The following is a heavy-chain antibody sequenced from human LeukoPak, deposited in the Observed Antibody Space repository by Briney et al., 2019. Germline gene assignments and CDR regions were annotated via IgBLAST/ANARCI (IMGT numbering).Heavy chain of an antibody. CDR2: INAGNGHT. Sequence: GASVKVSCKASGFTFTDYALQWVRQAPGQRLEWMGWINAGNGHTRYSQNLQGRVTITRDTSASTVYMELSSLRSEDTAVYYCARGLWFATLVGYYFDYWGQGTLVAVSS. CDR1: GFTFTDYA. D-gene: IGHD3-10*01. CDR3: ARGLWFATLVGYYFDY. J-gene: IGHJ4*02. V-gene: IGHV1-3*01.